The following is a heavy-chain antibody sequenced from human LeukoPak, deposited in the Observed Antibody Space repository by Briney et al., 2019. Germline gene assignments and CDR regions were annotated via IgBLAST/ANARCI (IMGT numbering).Heavy chain of an antibody. CDR1: GYTFTGYY. Sequence: GASVKVSCKASGYTFTGYYMHWVRQAPGQGLEWMGWINPNSGGTNYAQKFQGRVTMTRDTSISTAYMELSRLRSDDTAVYYCARDHGDTILGSYYYMDVWGKGTTVTVSS. CDR3: ARDHGDTILGSYYYMDV. D-gene: IGHD3-3*01. CDR2: INPNSGGT. V-gene: IGHV1-2*02. J-gene: IGHJ6*03.